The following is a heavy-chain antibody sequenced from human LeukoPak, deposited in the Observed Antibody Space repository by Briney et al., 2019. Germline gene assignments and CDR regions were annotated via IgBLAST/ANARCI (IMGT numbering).Heavy chain of an antibody. V-gene: IGHV3-48*02. J-gene: IGHJ3*02. CDR3: ARDGGFGFLAAFDI. Sequence: GGSLSLSRAPSGFTPSMYSMNWVRQAPRKGREWISNISGVGSVSSYDDSVNGPLTISRDNAKNSLYLQINSLRDEDTALYYCARDGGFGFLAAFDIWGQGTMVTVSS. CDR2: ISGVGSVS. D-gene: IGHD3-10*01. CDR1: GFTPSMYS.